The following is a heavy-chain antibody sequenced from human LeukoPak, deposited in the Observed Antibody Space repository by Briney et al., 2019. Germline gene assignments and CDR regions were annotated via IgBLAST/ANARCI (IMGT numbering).Heavy chain of an antibody. CDR3: ARADRSGTYNFDY. Sequence: GGSLRLSCAASGFTFSSYSMNWVRQAPGKGLEGVSYISGTSRTIYYADSVKGRFTISRDNAKNSLSLQMNSLRDEDTAVYYCARADRSGTYNFDYWGQGTLVTVSS. D-gene: IGHD1-26*01. CDR1: GFTFSSYS. V-gene: IGHV3-48*02. J-gene: IGHJ4*02. CDR2: ISGTSRTI.